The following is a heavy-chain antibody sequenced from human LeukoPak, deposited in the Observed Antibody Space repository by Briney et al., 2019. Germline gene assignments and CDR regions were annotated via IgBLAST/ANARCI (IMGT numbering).Heavy chain of an antibody. CDR2: IIPIFGSA. J-gene: IGHJ4*02. D-gene: IGHD6-13*01. Sequence: GASVKVSCKASGGTFSSYTITWVRQAPGQGLEWMGGIIPIFGSANYAQKFQGRVTITADESTSTAYMELSSLRSEDTAVYYCARGAEGASSWDYWGQGTLVTVSS. V-gene: IGHV1-69*13. CDR3: ARGAEGASSWDY. CDR1: GGTFSSYT.